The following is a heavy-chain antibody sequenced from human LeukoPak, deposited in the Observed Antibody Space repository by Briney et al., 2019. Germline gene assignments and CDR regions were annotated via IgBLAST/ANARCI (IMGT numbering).Heavy chain of an antibody. D-gene: IGHD3-3*01. J-gene: IGHJ6*02. CDR2: FDPEDGET. CDR3: ATPILEWASLDV. V-gene: IGHV1-24*01. Sequence: ASVKVSCKASGHTFTSHDFSWVRQAPGKGLEWMGGFDPEDGETIYAQKFRGRVTMTEDTSTDTAYMELSSLRSEDTAVYYCATPILEWASLDVWGQGTTVTVSS. CDR1: GHTFTSH.